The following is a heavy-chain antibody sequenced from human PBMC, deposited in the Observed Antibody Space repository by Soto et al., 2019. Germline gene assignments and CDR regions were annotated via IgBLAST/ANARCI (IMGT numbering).Heavy chain of an antibody. CDR2: FSLRGTT. CDR1: GAATTSTAS. CDR3: ARGMTPPGAPAWYYFDA. Sequence: PSDNLCPTSTASGAATTSTASASCIRHPAGKGREWIGRFSLRGTTYYNPALRSRVTMPADVSKIQCSLRLTAVTAADTALYYCARGMTPPGAPAWYYFDAGGQGTLVTVSA. J-gene: IGHJ4*02. V-gene: IGHV4-4*07. D-gene: IGHD2-8*02.